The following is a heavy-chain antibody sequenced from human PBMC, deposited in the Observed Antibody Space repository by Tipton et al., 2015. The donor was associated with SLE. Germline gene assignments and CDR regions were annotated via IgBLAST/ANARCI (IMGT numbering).Heavy chain of an antibody. CDR1: GYTFTNYY. V-gene: IGHV1-46*01. CDR2: INPSGDST. J-gene: IGHJ1*01. CDR3: ARGGGGLQD. D-gene: IGHD3-16*01. Sequence: QLVQSGAEVKKPGASVKVSCKASGYTFTNYYIHWVRQAPGQGLEWMGMINPSGDSTNYAQKFQGRVTMTSDTSTSTVHMELSSLRSEDTAVYYCARGGGGLQDWGQGTLVTVSA.